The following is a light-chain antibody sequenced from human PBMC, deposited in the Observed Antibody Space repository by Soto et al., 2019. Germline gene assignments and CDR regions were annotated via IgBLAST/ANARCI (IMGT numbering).Light chain of an antibody. V-gene: IGLV8-61*01. Sequence: QAVVTQEPSFSVSPGGTVTVTCGLSSGSVSASHFPSWFQQTPGQAPRTLIYSTNIRSSGVPARFSGSILGNKAALTIAGAQADDETDYYCGLCMDDGTWVFGGGTKLTVL. J-gene: IGLJ3*02. CDR2: STN. CDR1: SGSVSASHF. CDR3: GLCMDDGTWV.